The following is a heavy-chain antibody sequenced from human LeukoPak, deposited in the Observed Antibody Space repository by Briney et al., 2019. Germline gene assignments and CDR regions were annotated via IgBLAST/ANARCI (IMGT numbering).Heavy chain of an antibody. V-gene: IGHV4-30-2*01. CDR2: IYHSGST. CDR3: ARSYFGSGTFNGFDY. D-gene: IGHD3-10*01. Sequence: SETLSLPFPVSGGSISSGGYYWSWIRPPPGKGLEWIGDIYHSGSTYYNPSLKSRVTISLDKSRNQFSLNLNSVSAADTAVYYCARSYFGSGTFNGFDYWGQGTLVTVSS. J-gene: IGHJ4*02. CDR1: GGSISSGGYY.